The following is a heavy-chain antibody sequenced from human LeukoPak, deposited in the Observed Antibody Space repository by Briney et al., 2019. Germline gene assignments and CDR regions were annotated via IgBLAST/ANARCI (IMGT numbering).Heavy chain of an antibody. V-gene: IGHV4-31*03. CDR1: GGSISGGDYF. CDR3: ARDVPKWNHSKFDHFMDV. J-gene: IGHJ6*03. CDR2: VYYTGST. D-gene: IGHD1-14*01. Sequence: KPSETLSLTCTVSGGSISGGDYFWSWVRQHPGKGLEWIGYVYYTGSTYYNPSLKSRVTISLDTSKNQFSLKLSSVIAADTAVYYCARDVPKWNHSKFDHFMDVWGKGTTVTVSS.